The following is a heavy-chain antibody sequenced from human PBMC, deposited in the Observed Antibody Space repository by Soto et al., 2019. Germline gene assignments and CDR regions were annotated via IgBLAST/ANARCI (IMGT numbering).Heavy chain of an antibody. CDR3: ARRGANDRSGYYY. J-gene: IGHJ4*02. V-gene: IGHV3-74*01. Sequence: EVQLVESGGGLVQPGGSLRLSCAASGFTFRDYWMHWVRQAPGKGLVWVSRINTDGSSTSYADSVKGRFTISRDNAKNTLYLQLNSLRAEDTAVYYCARRGANDRSGYYYWAQGTLVTVSS. CDR2: INTDGSST. D-gene: IGHD3-22*01. CDR1: GFTFRDYW.